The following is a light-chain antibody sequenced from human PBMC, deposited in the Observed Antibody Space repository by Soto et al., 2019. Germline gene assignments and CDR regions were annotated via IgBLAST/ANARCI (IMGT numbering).Light chain of an antibody. J-gene: IGLJ1*01. V-gene: IGLV1-44*01. CDR2: NNN. Sequence: QSVLSQPPSASGTPGQRVTISCAGSSSNIGRNTVNWYQQLPGTAPKLLIYNNNQWPSGVPDRFSGSKSGTSASLAISGLQSEDEADYYCVAWDDSLSGSVFGTGTKLTVL. CDR3: VAWDDSLSGSV. CDR1: SSNIGRNT.